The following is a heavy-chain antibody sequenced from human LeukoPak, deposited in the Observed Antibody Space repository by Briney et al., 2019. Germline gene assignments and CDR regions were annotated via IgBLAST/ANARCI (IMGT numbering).Heavy chain of an antibody. CDR1: GGSISHYY. Sequence: SETLSLTCTVSGGSISHYYWSWIRQPPGKGLEWIGYIYYSGTTNYNPSLKSRVTISVDTSRNQFSLQLRSVTAADTAVYYCAREDPQTTVPEGMDVWGQGTTVIVSS. CDR3: AREDPQTTVPEGMDV. V-gene: IGHV4-59*01. CDR2: IYYSGTT. D-gene: IGHD4-17*01. J-gene: IGHJ6*02.